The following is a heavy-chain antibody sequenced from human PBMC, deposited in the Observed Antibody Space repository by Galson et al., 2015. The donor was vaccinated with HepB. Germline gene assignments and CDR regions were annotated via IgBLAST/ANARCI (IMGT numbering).Heavy chain of an antibody. CDR3: ARGGWYPEY. CDR1: EFTLNSYR. D-gene: IGHD6-19*01. J-gene: IGHJ4*02. CDR2: INQGGRET. V-gene: IGHV3-7*03. Sequence: ALRLSCAASEFTLNSYRMSCVRQAPGAGLEWVANINQGGRETYYVVSVKCRFTISRDNAKNSLSLEMNSLRVEDTALYFCARGGWYPEYWGQGILVTVSS.